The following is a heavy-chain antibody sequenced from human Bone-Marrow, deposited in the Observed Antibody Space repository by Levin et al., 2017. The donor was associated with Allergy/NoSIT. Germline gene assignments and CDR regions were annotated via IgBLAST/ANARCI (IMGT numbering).Heavy chain of an antibody. V-gene: IGHV3-9*01. D-gene: IGHD1-26*01. CDR1: GFTFGDYA. CDR3: AKASGSSYGWNLDL. Sequence: LSLPCETSGFTFGDYAMHWVRQGPGKGLEWVSGISRNSGSLDYVDSVKGRFTISRDNAKNSLYLQMNSLRAEDTAFYYCAKASGSSYGWNLDLWGRGTLVTVSS. CDR2: ISRNSGSL. J-gene: IGHJ2*01.